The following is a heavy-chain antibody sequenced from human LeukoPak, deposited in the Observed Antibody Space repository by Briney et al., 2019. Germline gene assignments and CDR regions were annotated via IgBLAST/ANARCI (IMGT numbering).Heavy chain of an antibody. CDR2: ISYDGSNK. J-gene: IGHJ4*02. V-gene: IGHV3-33*05. CDR1: GFTFSSYG. Sequence: GGSLRLSCAASGFTFSSYGMHWVRQAPGKGLEWVSFISYDGSNKFYADSVKGRFTISRDNSKNTLYLQMNNLRADDTAVYYCARDPQVSYWGQGALVTVSS. CDR3: ARDPQVSY.